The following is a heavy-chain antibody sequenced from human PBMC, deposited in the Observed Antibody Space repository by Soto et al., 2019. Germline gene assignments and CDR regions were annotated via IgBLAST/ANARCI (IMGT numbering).Heavy chain of an antibody. V-gene: IGHV1-2*02. CDR2: IDPNSGGT. CDR1: GYTFTGYY. J-gene: IGHJ4*02. D-gene: IGHD3-22*01. Sequence: ASVKVSCKASGYTFTGYYMHWVRQAPGQGLEWMGWIDPNSGGTNYAQKFQGRVTMTRDTSISTAYMELSRLRSDDTAVYYCAKTYYYDSSRGPFDYWGQGTLVTV. CDR3: AKTYYYDSSRGPFDY.